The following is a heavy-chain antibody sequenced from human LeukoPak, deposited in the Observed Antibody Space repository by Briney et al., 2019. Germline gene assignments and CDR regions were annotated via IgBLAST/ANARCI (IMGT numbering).Heavy chain of an antibody. CDR3: AKAQMTTVTTGFDY. CDR2: ISASGGST. Sequence: PGGSLRLSCAASGFTFSSYAMIWVRQAPGKGLAWVSTISASGGSTYYADSVKGRFTISRDNSKNTLYLQMNSLRAEDTAVYYCAKAQMTTVTTGFDYWGQGTLVTVSS. J-gene: IGHJ4*02. CDR1: GFTFSSYA. V-gene: IGHV3-23*01. D-gene: IGHD4-17*01.